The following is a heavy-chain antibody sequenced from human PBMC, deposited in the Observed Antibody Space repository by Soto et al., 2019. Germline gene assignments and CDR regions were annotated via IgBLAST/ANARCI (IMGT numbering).Heavy chain of an antibody. CDR3: AKDFTPWFGDYFYYYYGMDA. V-gene: IGHV3-30*18. CDR2: MSYDGSK. D-gene: IGHD4-17*01. J-gene: IGHJ6*02. CDR1: GFTFSSYG. Sequence: QVQLVESGGGVVQLGRSLRLSCAAAGFTFSSYGMHWVRQAPGTGLEWVAVMSYDGSKYYADTVKGRFTISRDNSKNTLYLQINSLRPEDTAVYYCAKDFTPWFGDYFYYYYGMDAWGQGTTVTVSS.